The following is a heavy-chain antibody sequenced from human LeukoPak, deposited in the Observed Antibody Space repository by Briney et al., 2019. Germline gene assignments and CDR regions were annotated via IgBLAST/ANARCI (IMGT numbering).Heavy chain of an antibody. CDR1: GGSISSYY. CDR2: IYYSGST. J-gene: IGHJ4*02. V-gene: IGHV4-59*01. D-gene: IGHD6-6*01. Sequence: SETLSLTCTVSGGSISSYYWSWLRQPPGKGLEWIGYIYYSGSTNYNPSLKSRVTISVDTSKNQFSLKLSSVTAADTAVYYCARAGSSSSPYFDYWGQGTLVTVSS. CDR3: ARAGSSSSPYFDY.